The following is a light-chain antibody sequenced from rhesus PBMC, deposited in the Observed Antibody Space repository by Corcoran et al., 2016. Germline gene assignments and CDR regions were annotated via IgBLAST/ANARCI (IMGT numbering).Light chain of an antibody. CDR1: QSLLDSEDGNTY. CDR3: MQGIEFPWT. V-gene: IGKV2-104*02. CDR2: EVS. Sequence: DIVMTQTPFSLPVTPGEPASISCRSSQSLLDSEDGNTYLDWYLQKPGQSPQLLIYEVSNRACGVPDRCRGSGAETDFTLKISRVEAEDVGVYYCMQGIEFPWTFGQGTKVEIK. J-gene: IGKJ1*01.